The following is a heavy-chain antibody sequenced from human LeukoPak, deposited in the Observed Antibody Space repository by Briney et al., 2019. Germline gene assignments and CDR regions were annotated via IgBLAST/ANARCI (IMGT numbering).Heavy chain of an antibody. CDR1: GYSISSGYY. CDR3: ASTVTHFDY. J-gene: IGHJ4*02. Sequence: ETLSLTCTVSGYSISSGYYWGWVRQPPGKGLEWVSYISSSSSTIYYADSVKGRFTISRDNAKNSLYLQMNSLRAEDTAVYYCASTVTHFDYWGQGTLVTVSS. CDR2: ISSSSSTI. V-gene: IGHV3-48*01. D-gene: IGHD4-11*01.